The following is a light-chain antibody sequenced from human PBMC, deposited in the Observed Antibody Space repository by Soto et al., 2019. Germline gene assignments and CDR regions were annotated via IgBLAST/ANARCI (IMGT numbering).Light chain of an antibody. CDR1: QSISVS. CDR2: DAS. Sequence: IQMTQSPSTVSASVGGTVNISCRASQSISVSLAWYQQKPGKAPRLLIYDASTLQGGVPSRFSGRGSGTEFTITVTSLQPEDFASYFCQQYDKYSTFGHGTKVDIK. CDR3: QQYDKYST. V-gene: IGKV1-5*01. J-gene: IGKJ1*01.